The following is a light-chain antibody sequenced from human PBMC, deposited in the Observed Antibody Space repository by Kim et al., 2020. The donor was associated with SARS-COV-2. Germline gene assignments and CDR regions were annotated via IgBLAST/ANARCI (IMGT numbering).Light chain of an antibody. CDR2: GAS. CDR3: QQYGRSIT. CDR1: QSVSNSY. V-gene: IGKV3-20*01. Sequence: LCPGERATLSCRASQSVSNSYLAWYQHKPGQAPSLVIYGASSRATGIPDRFSGSGSGTDFTLTISRLEPEDSAVYYCQQYGRSITFGGGTKVDIK. J-gene: IGKJ4*01.